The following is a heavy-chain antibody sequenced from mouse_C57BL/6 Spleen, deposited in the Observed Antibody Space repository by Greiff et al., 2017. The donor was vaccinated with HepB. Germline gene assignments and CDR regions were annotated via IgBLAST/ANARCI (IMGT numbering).Heavy chain of an antibody. Sequence: QVQLKESGAELVRPGASVTLSCKASGYTFTDYEMHWVKQTPVHGLEWIGAIDPETGGTAYNQKFKGKAILTADKSSSTAYMELRSLTSEDSAVYYCTRKGLRRRGGFDYWGQGTTLTVSS. J-gene: IGHJ2*01. CDR1: GYTFTDYE. V-gene: IGHV1-15*01. CDR2: IDPETGGT. CDR3: TRKGLRRRGGFDY. D-gene: IGHD2-4*01.